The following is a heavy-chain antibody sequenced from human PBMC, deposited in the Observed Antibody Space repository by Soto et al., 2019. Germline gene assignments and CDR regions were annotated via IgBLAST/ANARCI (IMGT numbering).Heavy chain of an antibody. CDR1: GGSFSGYY. CDR2: INHSGST. CDR3: ARGPRDLSY. J-gene: IGHJ4*02. D-gene: IGHD3-10*01. Sequence: KPSETLSLTCAVYGGSFSGYYWSWIRQPPGKGLEWIGEINHSGSTNYNPSLKSRGTISVDTSKNQFSLKLSSVTAPDTAVYYCARGPRDLSYGGQGTLVTVSS. V-gene: IGHV4-34*01.